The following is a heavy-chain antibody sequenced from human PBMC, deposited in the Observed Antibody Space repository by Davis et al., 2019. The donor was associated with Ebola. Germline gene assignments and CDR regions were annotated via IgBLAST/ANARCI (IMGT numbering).Heavy chain of an antibody. D-gene: IGHD6-6*01. J-gene: IGHJ4*02. V-gene: IGHV3-23*01. CDR2: ISGSGTYT. Sequence: PGGSLRLSCAASGFTFSHNAMNWVRQAPGKGLEWVSTISGSGTYTYYADSVKGRFTISRDNSKNTLYLQMGRLRSDDTAMYYCVRDFFEFSSSSFSDSWGQGTLVTVSS. CDR1: GFTFSHNA. CDR3: VRDFFEFSSSSFSDS.